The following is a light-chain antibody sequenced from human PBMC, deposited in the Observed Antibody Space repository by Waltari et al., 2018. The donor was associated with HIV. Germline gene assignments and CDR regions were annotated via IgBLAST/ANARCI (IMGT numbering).Light chain of an antibody. J-gene: IGLJ2*01. CDR3: NSRDSSGNQVV. V-gene: IGLV3-19*01. Sequence: SSELTQDPAVSVALGQTVRITCQGDSLRSYYASWYQQKPGQAPGLVIHGKNNRPSGIPDRFSGSSSGNTGSVTITGAQAEDGADYYGNSRDSSGNQVVFGGGTKLTVL. CDR1: SLRSYY. CDR2: GKN.